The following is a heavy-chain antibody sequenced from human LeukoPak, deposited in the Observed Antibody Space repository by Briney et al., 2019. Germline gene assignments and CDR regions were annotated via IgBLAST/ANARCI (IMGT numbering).Heavy chain of an antibody. D-gene: IGHD2-21*02. J-gene: IGHJ3*02. CDR2: IVVSSGNT. V-gene: IGHV1-58*02. Sequence: SVKVSCKASGFTFTSSAMQWVRQARGQRLEWIGWIVVSSGNTNYAQKFQERVTITRDMSTSTAYMELSSLRSEDTAVYYRAADPLCGGDCYFDAFDIWGQGTMVTVSS. CDR1: GFTFTSSA. CDR3: AADPLCGGDCYFDAFDI.